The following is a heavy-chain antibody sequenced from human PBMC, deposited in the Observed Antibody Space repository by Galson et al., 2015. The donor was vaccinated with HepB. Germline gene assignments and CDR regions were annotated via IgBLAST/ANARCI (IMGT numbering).Heavy chain of an antibody. CDR3: TTRYSGYDLLFDY. D-gene: IGHD5-12*01. CDR1: GFTFSHAW. CDR2: IKSKTDGGTT. Sequence: SLRLSCAASGFTFSHAWMSWVRQAPGKGLEWVGRIKSKTDGGTTDYAAPVKGRFTISRDDSKNTLYLQMNSLKTEDTAVYYCTTRYSGYDLLFDYWGQGTLVTVSS. J-gene: IGHJ4*02. V-gene: IGHV3-15*01.